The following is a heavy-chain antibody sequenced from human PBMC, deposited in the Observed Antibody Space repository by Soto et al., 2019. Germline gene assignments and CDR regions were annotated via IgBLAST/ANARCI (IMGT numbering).Heavy chain of an antibody. D-gene: IGHD5-18*01. CDR1: GFTFSDYY. Sequence: QVQLVESGGGLVKPGGSLRLSCAASGFTFSDYYMSWIRQAPGKGLEWVSYISSSSSYTNYADSVKGRFTISRDNAKNSLYLQMNSLSAEDTAVYYCARLSNTAMVTQLNYWGQGTLVTVSS. J-gene: IGHJ4*02. CDR3: ARLSNTAMVTQLNY. CDR2: ISSSSSYT. V-gene: IGHV3-11*05.